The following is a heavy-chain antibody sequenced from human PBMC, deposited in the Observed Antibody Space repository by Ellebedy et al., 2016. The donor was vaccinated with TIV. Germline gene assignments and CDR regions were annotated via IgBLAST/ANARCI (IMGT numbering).Heavy chain of an antibody. CDR2: ISYDDGSYK. Sequence: PGGSLRLSCAASGFTFNNYGMHWVRQAPGKGLGWVAVISYDDGSYKYYADSVKGRFTVSRDNSKNTLYLQMNSLRTEDTAVYYCAKKRGAHDYSNYHFEYWGQGTLVTVSS. J-gene: IGHJ4*02. CDR3: AKKRGAHDYSNYHFEY. CDR1: GFTFNNYG. V-gene: IGHV3-30*18. D-gene: IGHD4-11*01.